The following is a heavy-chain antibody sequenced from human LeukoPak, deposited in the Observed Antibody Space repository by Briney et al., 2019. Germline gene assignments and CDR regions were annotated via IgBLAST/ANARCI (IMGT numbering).Heavy chain of an antibody. CDR2: IFHSGST. Sequence: PSETLSLTCTVSGGSISSGSYYWGWIRQPPGKGLEWIGSIFHSGSTNYNPSLKSRVTISVDTSKNQFSLKLSSVTAADTAVYYCARHPFENVGATYYFDYWGQGTLVTVSS. CDR3: ARHPFENVGATYYFDY. J-gene: IGHJ4*02. V-gene: IGHV4-39*07. D-gene: IGHD1-26*01. CDR1: GGSISSGSYY.